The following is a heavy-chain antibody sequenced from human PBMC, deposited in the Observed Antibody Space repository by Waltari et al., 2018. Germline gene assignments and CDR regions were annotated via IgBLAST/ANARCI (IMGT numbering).Heavy chain of an antibody. Sequence: EEQLLQSGGGLVQPGGSLRLSCAASGFTFTTYAMSWVRQAPGKGLEWVSAFNGRDGGAYYADSVKGRFTISRDNAKNSLYLQMNSLRPEDTAVYFWARAHDWGQGTGVTVSS. J-gene: IGHJ4*02. CDR1: GFTFTTYA. CDR3: ARAHD. CDR2: FNGRDGGA. V-gene: IGHV3-23*01.